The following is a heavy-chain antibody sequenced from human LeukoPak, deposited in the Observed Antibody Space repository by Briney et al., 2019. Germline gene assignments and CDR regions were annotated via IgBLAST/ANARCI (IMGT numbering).Heavy chain of an antibody. CDR2: IIPIFGTA. D-gene: IGHD6-19*01. V-gene: IGHV1-69*06. CDR3: ARVQWLVHYFDY. J-gene: IGHJ4*02. Sequence: GASVKVSRKASGGTFSSYAISWVRPPPGLGLAWMGVIIPIFGTANYAQKVQGRVTINADKSTSIAYMELSSLRSEDTAVYYCARVQWLVHYFDYWGQGTLVTVSS. CDR1: GGTFSSYA.